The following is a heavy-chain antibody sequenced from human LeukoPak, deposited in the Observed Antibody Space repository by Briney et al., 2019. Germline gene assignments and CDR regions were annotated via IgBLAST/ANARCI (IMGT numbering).Heavy chain of an antibody. D-gene: IGHD4-17*01. CDR3: ARGGTETTAPIDY. V-gene: IGHV1-46*01. Sequence: ASVKVSCKASGYTFTSHYMHWVRQAPGQGLEWMGVINPSSGSTSYTQKFQGRVSMTRDTSTSTVDMELSSLRFEDTAVYHCARGGTETTAPIDYWGQGTLVTVSS. J-gene: IGHJ4*02. CDR2: INPSSGST. CDR1: GYTFTSHY.